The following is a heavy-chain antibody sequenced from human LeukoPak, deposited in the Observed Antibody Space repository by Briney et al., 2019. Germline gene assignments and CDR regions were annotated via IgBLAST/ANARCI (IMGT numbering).Heavy chain of an antibody. CDR3: AREKGGSGWYRFDY. CDR1: GFTFDDYG. J-gene: IGHJ4*02. D-gene: IGHD6-19*01. V-gene: IGHV3-20*04. Sequence: PGGSLRLSCAASGFTFDDYGMRWVRQAPGKGLEWVSGINWNGGSTGYADSVKGRFTISRDNAKNSLYLQMNSLRAEDTALYYCAREKGGSGWYRFDYWGQGTLVTVSS. CDR2: INWNGGST.